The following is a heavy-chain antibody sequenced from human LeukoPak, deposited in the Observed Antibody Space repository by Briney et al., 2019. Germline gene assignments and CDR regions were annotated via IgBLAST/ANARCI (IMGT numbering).Heavy chain of an antibody. D-gene: IGHD5-12*01. V-gene: IGHV3-21*01. CDR3: ATYPGLARMDV. J-gene: IGHJ6*02. CDR2: MSSSSSYK. CDR1: GFTFSTYN. Sequence: GGSLRLSCAASGFTFSTYNMNWVRQAPGKGLEWVSSMSSSSSYKYYADSVKGRFTVSRDNAKNSMVLQMNSLRADDTAVYFCATYPGLARMDVWGQGTTVTVSS.